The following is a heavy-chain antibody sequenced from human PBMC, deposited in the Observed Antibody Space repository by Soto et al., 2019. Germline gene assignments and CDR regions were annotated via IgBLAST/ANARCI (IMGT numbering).Heavy chain of an antibody. CDR1: GGTFSSYA. CDR2: IIPIFGTA. V-gene: IGHV1-69*06. Sequence: SVKVSCKASGGTFSSYASSWVRQAPGQGLEWMGGIIPIFGTANYAQKFQGRVTITADKSTSTAYMELSSLRSEDTAVYYCARSTMVRVVTDHSYNGTEVWGQGTTVTVSS. CDR3: ARSTMVRVVTDHSYNGTEV. J-gene: IGHJ6*01. D-gene: IGHD3-10*01.